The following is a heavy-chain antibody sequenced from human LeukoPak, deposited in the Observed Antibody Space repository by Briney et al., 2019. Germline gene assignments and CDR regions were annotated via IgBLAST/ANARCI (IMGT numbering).Heavy chain of an antibody. J-gene: IGHJ4*02. CDR2: IIISSSYI. CDR1: GFTFSSYS. CDR3: TTGPY. Sequence: GGSLRLSCSASGFTFSSYSMNWVRQAPGKGLEWVSSIIISSSYIYYADSVKGRFTISRDNAKNSLYLQMNSLKTEDTAVYYCTTGPYWGQGTRVTVSS. V-gene: IGHV3-21*03.